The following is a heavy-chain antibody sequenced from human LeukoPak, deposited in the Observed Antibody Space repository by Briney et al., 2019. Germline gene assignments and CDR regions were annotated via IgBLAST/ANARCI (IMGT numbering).Heavy chain of an antibody. J-gene: IGHJ3*02. CDR2: ISSSGSTI. Sequence: GGSLRLSCAASGFTFSDYYMSWIHQAPGKGLEWVSYISSSGSTIYYADSVKGRFTISRDNAKNSLYLQMNSLRAEDTAVYYCARDVDTAMVPAFDIWGQGTMVTVSS. V-gene: IGHV3-11*01. D-gene: IGHD5-18*01. CDR1: GFTFSDYY. CDR3: ARDVDTAMVPAFDI.